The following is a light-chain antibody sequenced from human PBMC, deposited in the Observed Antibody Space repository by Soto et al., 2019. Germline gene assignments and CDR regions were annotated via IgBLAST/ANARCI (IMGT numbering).Light chain of an antibody. V-gene: IGKV1-39*01. Sequence: DIQMTHSPGSLSASVVDRVTITFRASQIISNYLNWYQQKPGKAPKLLIYAASSLQSGGPSRFSGSGSGTDFTLTISSLQPEDFATYYCQQRYSPRTWKFGQGTKVDIK. CDR2: AAS. J-gene: IGKJ1*01. CDR3: QQRYSPRTWK. CDR1: QIISNY.